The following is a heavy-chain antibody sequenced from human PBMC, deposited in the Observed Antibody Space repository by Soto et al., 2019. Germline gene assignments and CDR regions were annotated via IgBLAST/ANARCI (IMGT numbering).Heavy chain of an antibody. CDR3: AKGTTVETGNY. J-gene: IGHJ4*02. CDR1: GYNFTSYG. CDR2: ISAYNGNT. V-gene: IGHV1-18*01. Sequence: QVQLVQSGAEVKKPGASVKVSCKASGYNFTSYGISWVRQAPGQGLEWMGWISAYNGNTNSAKKLQDRVTMTTDTTTNSAHMALRSLRTHDTAVYYMAKGTTVETGNYWGQGTLVTVSS. D-gene: IGHD4-17*01.